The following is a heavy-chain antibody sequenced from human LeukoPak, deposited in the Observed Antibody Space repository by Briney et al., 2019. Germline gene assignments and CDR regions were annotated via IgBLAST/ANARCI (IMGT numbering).Heavy chain of an antibody. CDR1: GCTFSSYS. CDR2: IIPILGIA. J-gene: IGHJ5*02. Sequence: SVNVSCKPCGCTFSSYSIRGVRPAPGQELEWMGRIIPILGIANYAQQFQGRVTITADKSTSTAYMELSSLRSEDTAVYDCARTCTSCWFDPWGQGTLVTVSS. CDR3: ARTCTSCWFDP. V-gene: IGHV1-69*02. D-gene: IGHD2-2*01.